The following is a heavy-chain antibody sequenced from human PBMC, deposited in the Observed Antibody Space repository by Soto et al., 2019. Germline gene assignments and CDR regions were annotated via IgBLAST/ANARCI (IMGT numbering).Heavy chain of an antibody. Sequence: ASVKVSCKASGYTFTGYYMHWVRQAPGQGLEWMGWINPNSGGTNYAQKFQGRVTMTRDTSISTAYMELSRLRSGDTAVYYCARDTATNYDILTGPGDYWGQGTLVTSPQ. CDR2: INPNSGGT. CDR1: GYTFTGYY. D-gene: IGHD3-9*01. J-gene: IGHJ4*02. CDR3: ARDTATNYDILTGPGDY. V-gene: IGHV1-2*02.